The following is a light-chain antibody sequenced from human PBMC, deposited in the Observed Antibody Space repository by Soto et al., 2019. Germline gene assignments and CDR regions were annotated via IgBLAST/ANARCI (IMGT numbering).Light chain of an antibody. Sequence: QPVLTQPPSASASLGASVNLTCTLSSGHSDRAIAWHQQQPEKGPRYLMKVNSDGSHFKGDGIPDRFSGSSSGAERYLIISTLQPEDEADYHCQTWGTDRWVFGAGTKLTVL. J-gene: IGLJ3*02. CDR2: VNSDGSH. CDR3: QTWGTDRWV. V-gene: IGLV4-69*02. CDR1: SGHSDRA.